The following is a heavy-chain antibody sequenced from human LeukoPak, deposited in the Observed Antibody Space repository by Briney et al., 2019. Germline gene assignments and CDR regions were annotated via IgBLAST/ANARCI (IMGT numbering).Heavy chain of an antibody. V-gene: IGHV3-23*01. CDR1: GFTFSSYA. J-gene: IGHJ4*02. CDR2: ISGSGGST. CDR3: ARAGVEEVTIFGVVIKYYFDY. Sequence: GGSLRLSCAASGFTFSSYAMSWVRQAPGKGLEWVSAISGSGGSTYYADSVKGRFTMSRDNSKNTLYLQMNSLRAVDTAVYYCARAGVEEVTIFGVVIKYYFDYWGQGTLVTVSS. D-gene: IGHD3-3*01.